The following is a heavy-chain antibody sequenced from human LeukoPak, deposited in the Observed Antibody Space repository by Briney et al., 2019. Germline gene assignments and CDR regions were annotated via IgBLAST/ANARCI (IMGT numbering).Heavy chain of an antibody. D-gene: IGHD4-17*01. V-gene: IGHV4-61*02. Sequence: PSETLSLTCTVSGGSISSGSYYWSWIRQPAGKGLEWIGRIYTSGSTNYNPSLKSRVTISVDTSKNQFSLKLSSVTAADTAVYYCAREAVTYYYYYYMDVWGKGTTVTVSS. CDR1: GGSISSGSYY. CDR2: IYTSGST. CDR3: AREAVTYYYYYYMDV. J-gene: IGHJ6*03.